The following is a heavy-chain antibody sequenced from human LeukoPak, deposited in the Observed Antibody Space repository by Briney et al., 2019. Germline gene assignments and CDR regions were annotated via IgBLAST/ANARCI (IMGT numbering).Heavy chain of an antibody. J-gene: IGHJ4*02. CDR2: IIPIFGTA. Sequence: SVKVSFNASGGTFSSYAISWVRQAPGQGLEWMGGIIPIFGTANYAQKFQGRVTITADESTSTAYMELSSLRSEDTAVYYCARDADAGNTAWGQGTLVTVSS. D-gene: IGHD4-23*01. CDR1: GGTFSSYA. V-gene: IGHV1-69*13. CDR3: ARDADAGNTA.